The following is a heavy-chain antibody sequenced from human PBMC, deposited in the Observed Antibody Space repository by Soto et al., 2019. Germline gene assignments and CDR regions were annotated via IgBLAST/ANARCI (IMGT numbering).Heavy chain of an antibody. Sequence: EVQLVESGGGLVQPGGSLRLSCAASGFTLSDHYMDWVRQAPGKGLEWVGRTKNKANRYTTEYAASVNGRFTISRDDSKISLYLQMNSLKAEDAAVYYCARRVSGSPDNWGQGTLVTVSS. J-gene: IGHJ4*01. CDR3: ARRVSGSPDN. CDR1: GFTLSDHY. CDR2: TKNKANRYTT. D-gene: IGHD1-26*01. V-gene: IGHV3-72*01.